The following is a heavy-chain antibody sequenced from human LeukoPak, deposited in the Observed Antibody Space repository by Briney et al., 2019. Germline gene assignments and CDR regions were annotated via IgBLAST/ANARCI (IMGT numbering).Heavy chain of an antibody. V-gene: IGHV3-23*01. D-gene: IGHD1-7*01. CDR2: INDDGGGT. CDR3: AKGSSGTASNPVDY. Sequence: GGSLRLSCAASGFTFSSHAMTWVRQAPGKGLDWVSAINDDGGGTYYADSVKGRFTVSRGNSKNTLFLQMNSLRAEDTAMYYCAKGSSGTASNPVDYWGQGTLVTVSS. CDR1: GFTFSSHA. J-gene: IGHJ4*02.